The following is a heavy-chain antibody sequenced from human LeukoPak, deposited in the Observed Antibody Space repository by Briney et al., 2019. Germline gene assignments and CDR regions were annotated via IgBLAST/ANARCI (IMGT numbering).Heavy chain of an antibody. D-gene: IGHD3-10*01. J-gene: IGHJ2*01. CDR3: ARDSGSGSFLGYWYFDL. V-gene: IGHV4-31*03. CDR1: GGSISSGGYY. CDR2: IYYSGST. Sequence: SETLSLTCTVSGGSISSGGYYWSWIRQHPGKGLEWIGYIYYSGSTYYNPSLKSRVTISVDTSKNQFSLKLSSVTAADTAVYYCARDSGSGSFLGYWYFDLWGRGTLVTVSS.